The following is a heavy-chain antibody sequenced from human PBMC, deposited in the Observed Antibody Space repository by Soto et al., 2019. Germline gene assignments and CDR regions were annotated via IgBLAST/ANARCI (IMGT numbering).Heavy chain of an antibody. CDR1: GGSISSNY. CDR3: ARYRREAVAGYTLDN. V-gene: IGHV4-59*01. CDR2: VYNSGST. Sequence: SETLSLTCTVSGGSISSNYWTWIRQPPGKGLEWIGYVYNSGSTNYNPSLKSRATISEDTSKSQFSLKVNSMTAADTAVYYCARYRREAVAGYTLDNWGQGILVTVSS. J-gene: IGHJ4*02. D-gene: IGHD6-13*01.